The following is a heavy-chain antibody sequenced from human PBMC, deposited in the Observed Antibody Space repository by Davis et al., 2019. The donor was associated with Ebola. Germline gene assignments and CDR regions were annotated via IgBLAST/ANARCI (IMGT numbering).Heavy chain of an antibody. D-gene: IGHD2-2*01. Sequence: PGGSLRLSCAVYGTSFSDYYWSVIRQAPEKGLEWIGEVDYRGKTYYNPSLKSRVTFSIDTSRNQFSLTLRSVTAADTAIYYCASPHQIRGKDYFDLWGQGTLVTVSS. CDR1: GTSFSDYY. V-gene: IGHV4-34*01. J-gene: IGHJ4*02. CDR2: VDYRGKT. CDR3: ASPHQIRGKDYFDL.